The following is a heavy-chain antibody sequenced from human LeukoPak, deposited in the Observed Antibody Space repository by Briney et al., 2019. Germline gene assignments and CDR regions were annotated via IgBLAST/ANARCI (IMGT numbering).Heavy chain of an antibody. CDR1: GFTFSSYA. J-gene: IGHJ3*02. V-gene: IGHV3-23*01. D-gene: IGHD4-17*01. CDR2: ISVNGGTT. Sequence: PGGSLRLSCAASGFTFSSYAMTWVRQAPGKGLEWVSSISVNGGTTYYADSVKGRFTISRDSSKNTLYLQMNSLRAEDTAVYYCAKDYGDYVGDAFDIWGQGTMVTVSS. CDR3: AKDYGDYVGDAFDI.